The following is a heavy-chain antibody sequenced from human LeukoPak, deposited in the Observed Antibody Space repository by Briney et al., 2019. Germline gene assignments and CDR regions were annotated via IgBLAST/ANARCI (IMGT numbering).Heavy chain of an antibody. Sequence: GGSLRLSCSASGFTFNTYAMNWVRQAPGKGLEWVSSISSGSRYIYYAESLKGRFTISRDNSKNTLYLQMNSLRAEDTAVYYCARGPSGYHNTGGQGTLVTVSS. CDR2: ISSGSRYI. J-gene: IGHJ4*02. D-gene: IGHD5-12*01. CDR1: GFTFNTYA. CDR3: ARGPSGYHNT. V-gene: IGHV3-21*01.